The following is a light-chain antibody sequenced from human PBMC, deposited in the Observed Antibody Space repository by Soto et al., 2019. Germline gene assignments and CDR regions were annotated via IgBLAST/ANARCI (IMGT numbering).Light chain of an antibody. CDR1: QSVISY. CDR2: ESS. Sequence: EIVLTHSPATLPLSPGERATLSCRASQSVISYLAWYQQKPGQAPRLIIYESSNRATGIPDRFSGSGSGTDFTLTISRLEPEDFAVYYCQQYGSSGTFGQGIKVDIK. CDR3: QQYGSSGT. J-gene: IGKJ1*01. V-gene: IGKV3-20*01.